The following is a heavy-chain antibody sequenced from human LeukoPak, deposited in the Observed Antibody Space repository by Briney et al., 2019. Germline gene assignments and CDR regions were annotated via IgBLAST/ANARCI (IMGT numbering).Heavy chain of an antibody. Sequence: SETLSLTCTVSGGSISSYYWSWIRQPPGKGLEWIGYIYYSGSTNYNPSLKSRVTISVDTSKNQFSLKLSSVTAADMAVYYCARVSMVRANWFDPWGQGTLVTVSS. V-gene: IGHV4-59*12. CDR1: GGSISSYY. CDR2: IYYSGST. CDR3: ARVSMVRANWFDP. J-gene: IGHJ5*02. D-gene: IGHD3-10*01.